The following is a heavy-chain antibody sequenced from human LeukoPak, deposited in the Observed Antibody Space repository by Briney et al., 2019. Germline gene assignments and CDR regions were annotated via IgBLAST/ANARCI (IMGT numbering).Heavy chain of an antibody. CDR3: ARDVDYVWGSYRFDY. CDR2: ISSSSSYI. Sequence: MSGGSLRLSCAASGFTYSSYGMSWVRQAPGKGLEWVSSISSSSSYIYYADSVKGRFTISRDNAKNSLYLQMNSLRAEDTAVYYCARDVDYVWGSYRFDYWGQGTLVTVSS. D-gene: IGHD3-16*02. J-gene: IGHJ4*02. CDR1: GFTYSSYG. V-gene: IGHV3-21*01.